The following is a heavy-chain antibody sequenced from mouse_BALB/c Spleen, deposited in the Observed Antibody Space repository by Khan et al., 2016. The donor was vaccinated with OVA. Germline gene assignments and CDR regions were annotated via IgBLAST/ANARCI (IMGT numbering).Heavy chain of an antibody. CDR2: INPSNGGS. D-gene: IGHD1-1*01. CDR3: TRGGSGSPFAF. J-gene: IGHJ3*01. Sequence: QVQLQQSGAELVKPGASVKLSCKASGYSFTSYYIHWVKQRPGQGLEWIGEINPSNGGSNVNEKFKSKATLTEDKSSSTAYMELSSLTSEDSAVYYCTRGGSGSPFAFWGQGTLVTVSA. CDR1: GYSFTSYY. V-gene: IGHV1S81*02.